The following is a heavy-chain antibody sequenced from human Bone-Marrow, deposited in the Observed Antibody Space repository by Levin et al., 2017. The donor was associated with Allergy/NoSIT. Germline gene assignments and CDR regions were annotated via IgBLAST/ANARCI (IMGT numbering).Heavy chain of an antibody. CDR1: GFTFSNSN. CDR2: IDHSSETI. J-gene: IGHJ4*02. Sequence: GGSLRLSCVVSGFTFSNSNMNWVRQAPGKGLEWISYIDHSSETIYYAGSVKGRFTISRDNARNSLHLQMNSLRAEDTAVYYCARDDYYDTSAYPWDAYWGQGTLVSVSS. V-gene: IGHV3-48*01. CDR3: ARDDYYDTSAYPWDAY. D-gene: IGHD3-22*01.